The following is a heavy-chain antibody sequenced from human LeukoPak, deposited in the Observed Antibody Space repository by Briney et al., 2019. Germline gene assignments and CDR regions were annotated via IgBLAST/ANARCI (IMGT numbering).Heavy chain of an antibody. Sequence: KPGGSLILSCAASGFTFSSYSMNWVRPAPGKGLEWVSSISSSSSYIYYADSVKGRFTISRDNAKNSLYLQMNSLRAEDTAVYYCARWDDKTYYYDSSGPPNGYWGQGTLVTVSS. D-gene: IGHD3-22*01. CDR3: ARWDDKTYYYDSSGPPNGY. CDR1: GFTFSSYS. V-gene: IGHV3-21*01. J-gene: IGHJ4*02. CDR2: ISSSSSYI.